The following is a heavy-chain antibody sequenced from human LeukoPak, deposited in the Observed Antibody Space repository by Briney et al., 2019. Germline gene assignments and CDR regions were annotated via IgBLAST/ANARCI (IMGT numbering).Heavy chain of an antibody. J-gene: IGHJ4*02. CDR1: GASVSSSNW. Sequence: SGTLSLTCAASGASVSSSNWWMWVRQPPKKGLEWIGEIHHSGSTNYNPSLKSRVTMSVDTSKNQISLRLTSVTAADTAVYYCARGLYGSDSFWGQGNLVTVSS. CDR2: IHHSGST. CDR3: ARGLYGSDSF. D-gene: IGHD6-19*01. V-gene: IGHV4-4*02.